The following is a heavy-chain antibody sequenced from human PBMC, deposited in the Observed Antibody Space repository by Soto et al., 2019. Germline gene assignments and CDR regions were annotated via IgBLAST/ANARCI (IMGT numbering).Heavy chain of an antibody. CDR2: LYYSGTT. V-gene: IGHV4-59*11. Sequence: HSETLSLTCTVSGASISTQSWNWIRQAPGKGLEWIGYLYYSGTTNYNPSLKSRVTISADTSKNQVSLKLTSVTAADTAVYFCARGLSWSPYFESWGQGILVTVSS. CDR1: GASISTQS. CDR3: ARGLSWSPYFES. D-gene: IGHD3-3*01. J-gene: IGHJ4*02.